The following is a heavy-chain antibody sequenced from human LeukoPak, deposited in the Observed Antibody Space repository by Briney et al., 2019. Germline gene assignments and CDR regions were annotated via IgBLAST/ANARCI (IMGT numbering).Heavy chain of an antibody. V-gene: IGHV4-34*01. J-gene: IGHJ4*02. CDR1: GGTFSGYY. Sequence: SETLSLTCAVYGGTFSGYYWSWIRQPPGKGLEWIGEVNHGGSTNYSPSLKRRVTISLDTSKTQFSLKLTSVTAADTAVYYCRRGYGSGSYSYYFDFWGQGTLVTVSS. D-gene: IGHD3-10*01. CDR3: RRGYGSGSYSYYFDF. CDR2: VNHGGST.